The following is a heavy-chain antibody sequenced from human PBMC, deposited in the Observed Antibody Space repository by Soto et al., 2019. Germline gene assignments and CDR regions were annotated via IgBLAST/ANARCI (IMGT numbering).Heavy chain of an antibody. Sequence: GGSLRLSCAASGFTFSSYAMSWVRQAPGKGLEWVSAISCSGGSTYYADSVKGRFTISRGNSKNTLYLQMNSLRAEDTAVYYCAKEGEHSSGWANFDYWGQGTLVTVSS. CDR1: GFTFSSYA. CDR2: ISCSGGST. CDR3: AKEGEHSSGWANFDY. J-gene: IGHJ4*02. V-gene: IGHV3-23*01. D-gene: IGHD6-19*01.